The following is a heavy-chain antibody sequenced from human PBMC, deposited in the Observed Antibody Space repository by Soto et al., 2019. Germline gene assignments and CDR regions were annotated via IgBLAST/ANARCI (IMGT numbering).Heavy chain of an antibody. J-gene: IGHJ4*02. CDR3: AASYGSGYRDFDY. CDR2: INPIVSMS. Sequence: QVQLVQSGTEVKKPGSSVKVSCKASGDTFSFYTINWVRQAPGLGLEWVGRINPIVSMSNYAQKFQGRVSMTADKSTSTAYMELRSLRSYDTAMYFCAASYGSGYRDFDYWGQGALVIVSS. V-gene: IGHV1-69*02. D-gene: IGHD3-10*01. CDR1: GDTFSFYT.